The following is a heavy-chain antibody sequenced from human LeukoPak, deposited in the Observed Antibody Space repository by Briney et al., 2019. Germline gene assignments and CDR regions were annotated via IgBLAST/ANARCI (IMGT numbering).Heavy chain of an antibody. D-gene: IGHD5-18*01. CDR3: ARDRYGYYYYYGMDV. CDR2: IIPIFGTA. J-gene: IGHJ6*02. CDR1: GGTFSSYA. V-gene: IGHV1-69*01. Sequence: ASVKVSCKASGGTFSSYAISWVRQAPGQGLEWMGGIIPIFGTANYAQKFQGRVTITADESTSTAYMELSSLRSEDTAVYYCARDRYGYYYYYGMDVWGQGTTVTVSS.